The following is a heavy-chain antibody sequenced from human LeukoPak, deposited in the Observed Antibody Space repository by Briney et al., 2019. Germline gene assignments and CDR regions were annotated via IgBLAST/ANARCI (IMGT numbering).Heavy chain of an antibody. CDR1: GYTFTSYH. Sequence: ASVKVSCKASGYTFTSYHINWVRQATGQGLEWVGWMNPNNSDIGYAQKFQGRVTMTRNTSIGTAYMELSSLRSEDTAVYYCARVECSGGSCYHSSVFDYWGQGTLVTVSS. CDR3: ARVECSGGSCYHSSVFDY. V-gene: IGHV1-8*01. J-gene: IGHJ4*02. D-gene: IGHD2-15*01. CDR2: MNPNNSDI.